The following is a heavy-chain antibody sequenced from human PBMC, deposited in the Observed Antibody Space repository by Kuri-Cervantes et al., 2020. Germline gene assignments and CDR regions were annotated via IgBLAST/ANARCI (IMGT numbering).Heavy chain of an antibody. J-gene: IGHJ4*02. Sequence: ASVQVSCKASGYTFTSYDINWVRQATGQGLEWMGWMNPNSGNTGYAQKFQGRVTMTRNTSISTAYMELNSLRSEDTAVYYCVRGGRGFSSSWYDYWGRGTLVTVSS. CDR3: VRGGRGFSSSWYDY. CDR1: GYTFTSYD. D-gene: IGHD6-13*01. V-gene: IGHV1-8*01. CDR2: MNPNSGNT.